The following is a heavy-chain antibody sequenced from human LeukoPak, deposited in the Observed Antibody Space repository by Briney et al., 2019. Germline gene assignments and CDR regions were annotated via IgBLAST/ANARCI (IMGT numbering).Heavy chain of an antibody. CDR3: ARDPGGGPTHGY. J-gene: IGHJ4*02. V-gene: IGHV3-66*02. CDR2: IYSDGST. CDR1: GFTVGNNY. Sequence: GGSLRLSCAASGFTVGNNYMSWVCQAPGEGLEWVSVIYSDGSTYYADSVKARFTISRDNSKNTLYLQMNSLRADDTAVYYCARDPGGGPTHGYWGQGTLVTVSS. D-gene: IGHD1-26*01.